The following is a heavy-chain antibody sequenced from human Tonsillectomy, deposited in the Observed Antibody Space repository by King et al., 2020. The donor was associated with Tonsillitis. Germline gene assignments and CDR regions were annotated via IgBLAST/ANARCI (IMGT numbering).Heavy chain of an antibody. J-gene: IGHJ4*02. CDR1: GFVFGDFV. V-gene: IGHV3-49*04. CDR2: IRSRPYGGTP. D-gene: IGHD6-19*01. Sequence: DVQLVESGGGLVQPGRSLRLSCTPSGFVFGDFVLSWVRQAPGKGLEWLGFIRSRPYGGTPEYAASVKGRFTILRDDSKSIAYLEIDSLKTEDTAVYHCTRLTSGWYSDYWGQGTLVTVSS. CDR3: TRLTSGWYSDY.